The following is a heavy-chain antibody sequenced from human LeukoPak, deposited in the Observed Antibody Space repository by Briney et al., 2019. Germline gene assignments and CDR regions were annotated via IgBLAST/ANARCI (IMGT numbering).Heavy chain of an antibody. J-gene: IGHJ6*03. CDR1: GFTFSSYA. CDR2: ISGSGGST. CDR3: AKDRYYDSSGYGYYYYYMDV. V-gene: IGHV3-23*01. Sequence: GGSLRLSCAASGFTFSSYAMSWVRQAPGKGLEWVSAISGSGGSTYYADSVKGRFTISRDNSKNTLYLQMNSLRAEDTAVYYCAKDRYYDSSGYGYYYYYMDVWGKGTTGTVSS. D-gene: IGHD3-22*01.